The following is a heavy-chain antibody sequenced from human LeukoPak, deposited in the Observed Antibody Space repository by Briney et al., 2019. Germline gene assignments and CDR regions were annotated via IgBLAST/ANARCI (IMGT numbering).Heavy chain of an antibody. CDR3: ANSKGGEVIVFIFGY. D-gene: IGHD3-16*02. CDR2: NSGGSS. Sequence: SGGSLRLSCAASGFTFSTYGVYWVRQAPGKGLVWVSSNSGGSSYYADSVKGRFTISRDNSKNTLYLQMNSLRAEDTAVYYCANSKGGEVIVFIFGYWGQGTLVTVSS. V-gene: IGHV3-23*01. J-gene: IGHJ4*02. CDR1: GFTFSTYG.